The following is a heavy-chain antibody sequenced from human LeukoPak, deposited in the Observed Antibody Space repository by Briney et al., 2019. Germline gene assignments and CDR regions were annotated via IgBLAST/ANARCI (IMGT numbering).Heavy chain of an antibody. CDR1: GYAFTDYY. CDR2: ISPNSGGT. J-gene: IGHJ3*02. Sequence: ASVRVSCKASGYAFTDYYMHWVRQAPGQGLEWMGWISPNSGGTNYAQKFQGRVTMTRDTSISTAYMELSRLRSDATAIYYCARESLVRLTSGFDIWGQGTMVTVSS. CDR3: ARESLVRLTSGFDI. D-gene: IGHD3-10*01. V-gene: IGHV1-2*02.